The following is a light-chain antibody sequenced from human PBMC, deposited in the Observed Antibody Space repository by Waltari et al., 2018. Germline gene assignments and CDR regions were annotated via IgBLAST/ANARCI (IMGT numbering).Light chain of an antibody. CDR3: QSYDSSLSGSV. Sequence: QSVLTQPPSVSGAPGQRVTISCTGSSSNIGAGYDVHWYQQLPGTAPKLLIYENNNRASGVPDRCSGSKSGASASLAITGLQAEDEADYYCQSYDSSLSGSVFGGGTKLTVL. CDR2: ENN. CDR1: SSNIGAGYD. J-gene: IGLJ2*01. V-gene: IGLV1-40*01.